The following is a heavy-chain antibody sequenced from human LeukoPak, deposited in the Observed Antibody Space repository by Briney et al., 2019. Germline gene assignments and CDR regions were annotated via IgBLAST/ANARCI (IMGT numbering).Heavy chain of an antibody. CDR3: TRDSHLSSGWSLNWFDP. Sequence: GGSLRLSCAASGFTFSNYWMHWVRQAPGKGLVWVSRMNSDGSGTNYADSVKGRFTISRDNAKNTLYLQMNSLRAEDTAMYYCTRDSHLSSGWSLNWFDPWGQGTLVTVSS. D-gene: IGHD6-19*01. V-gene: IGHV3-74*01. J-gene: IGHJ5*02. CDR1: GFTFSNYW. CDR2: MNSDGSGT.